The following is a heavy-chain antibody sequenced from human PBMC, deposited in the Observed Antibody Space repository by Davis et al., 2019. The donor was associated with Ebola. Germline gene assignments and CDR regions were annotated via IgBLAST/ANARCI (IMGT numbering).Heavy chain of an antibody. Sequence: GESLKISCAASGFTFSTYSMSWVRQAPGKGLEWVSSISSDSDYIYYADSAKGRFTISRDNAKNSLYLQMNSLRAEDTAVYYCARDADPYSSSWSYGMDVWGQGTTVTVSS. J-gene: IGHJ6*02. CDR2: ISSDSDYI. V-gene: IGHV3-21*01. D-gene: IGHD6-13*01. CDR1: GFTFSTYS. CDR3: ARDADPYSSSWSYGMDV.